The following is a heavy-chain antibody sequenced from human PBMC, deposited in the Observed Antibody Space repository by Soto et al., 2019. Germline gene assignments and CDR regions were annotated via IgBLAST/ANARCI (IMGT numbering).Heavy chain of an antibody. V-gene: IGHV3-23*01. CDR2: VSDNGGSRGGT. CDR3: ARSKAVVIAALDI. J-gene: IGHJ3*02. CDR1: GFMFNNSA. Sequence: EVELLESGGGLVQPGGSLRLSCKASGFMFNNSAMTWVRQAPGQGLQWVASVSDNGGSRGGTYYADSVKGRFTISRDNSQNTLYLQLDSLTGADTAVYYCARSKAVVIAALDIWGQGTMVTVSS. D-gene: IGHD2-21*01.